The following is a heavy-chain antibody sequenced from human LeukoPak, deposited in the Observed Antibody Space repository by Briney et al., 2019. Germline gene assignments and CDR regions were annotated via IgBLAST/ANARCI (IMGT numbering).Heavy chain of an antibody. CDR2: IIPIFGTA. CDR1: GGTFSSCA. V-gene: IGHV1-69*13. CDR3: ASPHGYSNYDLLDV. J-gene: IGHJ3*01. D-gene: IGHD4-11*01. Sequence: SVKVSCKASGGTFSSCAISWVRQAPGQGLEWMGGIIPIFGTANYAQKFQGRVTITADESTSTAYMELSSLRSEDTAVYYCASPHGYSNYDLLDVWGQGTMVTVSS.